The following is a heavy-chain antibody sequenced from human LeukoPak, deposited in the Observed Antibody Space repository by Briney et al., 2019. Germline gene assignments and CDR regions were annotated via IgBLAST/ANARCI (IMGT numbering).Heavy chain of an antibody. CDR3: ARANIAVAGTPFDY. CDR2: INPNSGGT. Sequence: ASVKVSCKASGYTFTGYYMHWVRQAPGQGLEWMGWINPNSGGTNYAQKFQGWVTMTRDTSISTAYMELSRLRSDDTAVYYCARANIAVAGTPFDYWGQGTLVTVSS. CDR1: GYTFTGYY. V-gene: IGHV1-2*04. D-gene: IGHD6-19*01. J-gene: IGHJ4*02.